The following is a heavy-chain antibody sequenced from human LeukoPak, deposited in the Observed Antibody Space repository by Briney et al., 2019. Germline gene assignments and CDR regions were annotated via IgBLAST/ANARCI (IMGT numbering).Heavy chain of an antibody. J-gene: IGHJ6*03. CDR3: AREKSGTLTRAYCYIDV. CDR1: GDSMHSYY. Sequence: PSETLSLTCTVSGDSMHSYYWSWIRQSPEKGLEWIGRAYSGVNAYYNPSLQSRVTISVDKSNNQFSLDLPSVTAADTALYYCAREKSGTLTRAYCYIDVWGRGITVTVSS. CDR2: AYSGVNA. D-gene: IGHD1-26*01. V-gene: IGHV4-4*07.